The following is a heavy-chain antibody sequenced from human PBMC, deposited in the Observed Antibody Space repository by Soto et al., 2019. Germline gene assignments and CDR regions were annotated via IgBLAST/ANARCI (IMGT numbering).Heavy chain of an antibody. CDR2: ISSSSSYI. D-gene: IGHD2-2*01. CDR1: GFTFSSYS. Sequence: GESLKISCAASGFTFSSYSMNWVRQAPGKGLEWVSSISSSSSYIYYADSVKGRFTISRDNAKNSLYLQMNSLRAEDTSVYYCARGFVEVVPAATNWFDPWGQGTLVTVSS. V-gene: IGHV3-21*01. J-gene: IGHJ5*02. CDR3: ARGFVEVVPAATNWFDP.